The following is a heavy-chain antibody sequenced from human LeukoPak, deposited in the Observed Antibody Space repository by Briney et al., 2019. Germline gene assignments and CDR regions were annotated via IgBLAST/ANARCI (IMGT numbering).Heavy chain of an antibody. V-gene: IGHV1-69*05. CDR2: IIPIFGTA. D-gene: IGHD4-11*01. CDR1: GYTFTSYG. CDR3: ARGAYSNYPFDH. Sequence: SVKVSCKASGYTFTSYGISWVRQAPGQGLEWMGGIIPIFGTANYAQKFQGRVTITTDESTSTAYMELSSLRSEDTAVYYCARGAYSNYPFDHWGQGTLVTVSS. J-gene: IGHJ4*02.